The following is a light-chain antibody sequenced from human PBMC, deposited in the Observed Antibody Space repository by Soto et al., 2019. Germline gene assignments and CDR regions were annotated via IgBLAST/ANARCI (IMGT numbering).Light chain of an antibody. Sequence: EIVMTQSPATLSVPPGERATLSCRASQSVTTTLAWYQQKPGQAPRLLVYGASTRATGIPARFSGSGSGTEFILTISSLQSEDFAVYYCQQYNNWPLTFGGGTKVDIK. J-gene: IGKJ4*01. V-gene: IGKV3-15*01. CDR1: QSVTTT. CDR2: GAS. CDR3: QQYNNWPLT.